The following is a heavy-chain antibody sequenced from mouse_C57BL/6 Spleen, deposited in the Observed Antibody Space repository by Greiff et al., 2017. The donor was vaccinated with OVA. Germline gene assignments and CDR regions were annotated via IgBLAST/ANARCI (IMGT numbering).Heavy chain of an antibody. J-gene: IGHJ4*01. CDR2: ISSGSSTT. Sequence: EVQVVESGGGLVKPGGSLKLSCAASGFTFSDYGMHWVRQTPETGLEWVAYISSGSSTTYYADTVKGRFTISRDNAKNTLFLQMTSLRSEDTAMYYCARTSGYAMDYWGQGTSVTVSS. V-gene: IGHV5-17*01. CDR3: ARTSGYAMDY. CDR1: GFTFSDYG.